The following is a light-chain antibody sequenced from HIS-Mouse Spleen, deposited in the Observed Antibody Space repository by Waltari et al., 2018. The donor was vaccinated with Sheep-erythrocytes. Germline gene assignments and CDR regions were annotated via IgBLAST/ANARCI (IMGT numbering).Light chain of an antibody. Sequence: SYVLTQPPSVSVAPGQTARITCGGNNIGSKSVHWYQQRPGQAPGLGVYDDSDRPSGIPERVSGSNSGNTATLTISRVEAGDEADYYCQVWDSSSDHVVFGGGTKLTVL. CDR2: DDS. CDR3: QVWDSSSDHVV. CDR1: NIGSKS. J-gene: IGLJ2*01. V-gene: IGLV3-21*02.